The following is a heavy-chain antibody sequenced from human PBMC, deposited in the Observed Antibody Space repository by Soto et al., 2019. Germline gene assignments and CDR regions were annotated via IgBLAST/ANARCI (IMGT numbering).Heavy chain of an antibody. CDR1: GGSISSSNW. Sequence: QVQLQESGPGLVKPSGTLSLTCALSGGSISSSNWWSWVRQPPGKGLEWIGEIHHSGSTNYNPSLKSRVTILVDKSKNQFSLKMTSVTAADTAVYYCARALGRWLQFDYWGQGILVTVSS. CDR3: ARALGRWLQFDY. J-gene: IGHJ4*02. CDR2: IHHSGST. V-gene: IGHV4-4*02. D-gene: IGHD5-12*01.